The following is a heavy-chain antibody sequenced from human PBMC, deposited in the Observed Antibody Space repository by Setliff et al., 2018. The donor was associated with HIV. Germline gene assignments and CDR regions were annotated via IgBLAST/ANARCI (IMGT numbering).Heavy chain of an antibody. V-gene: IGHV4-31*03. CDR2: IYYSGST. D-gene: IGHD1-1*01. J-gene: IGHJ6*03. CDR1: GGSISSGSYY. Sequence: SETLSLTCTVSGGSISSGSYYWSWIRQHPGKGLEWIGYIYYSGSTYYNPSLKSRVTVSVDTSKNQFSLKLSSVTAADTAVYYCAREGTDYYYYYMDVWGKGTTVTVSS. CDR3: AREGTDYYYYYMDV.